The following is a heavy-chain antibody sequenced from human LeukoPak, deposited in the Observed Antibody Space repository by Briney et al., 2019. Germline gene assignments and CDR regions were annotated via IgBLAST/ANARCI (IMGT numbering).Heavy chain of an antibody. CDR2: IYTSGST. CDR3: TREGYDNGDY. Sequence: SETLSLTCTVSGASISSGAYYWSWVRQPAGKGLEWIGRIYTSGSTNYNPSLNSRVTISLDTSQNQLSFRLTSVTAADTAMYYCTREGYDNGDYWGRGALVTVSS. J-gene: IGHJ4*02. CDR1: GASISSGAYY. D-gene: IGHD3-16*01. V-gene: IGHV4-61*02.